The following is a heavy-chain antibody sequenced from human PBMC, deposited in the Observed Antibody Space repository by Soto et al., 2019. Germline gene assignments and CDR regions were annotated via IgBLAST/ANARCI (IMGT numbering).Heavy chain of an antibody. CDR3: AREWRLGTRNTQLDY. D-gene: IGHD3-16*01. CDR1: GFTFSSYS. Sequence: EVQLVESGGGLVQPGGSLRLSCAASGFTFSSYSMNWVRQAPGKGLEWVSYISSSSSTIYYADSVKGRFTISRDNAKNSLYLQMNSLRDEDTAVYYCAREWRLGTRNTQLDYWGQGTLVTVSS. V-gene: IGHV3-48*02. J-gene: IGHJ4*02. CDR2: ISSSSSTI.